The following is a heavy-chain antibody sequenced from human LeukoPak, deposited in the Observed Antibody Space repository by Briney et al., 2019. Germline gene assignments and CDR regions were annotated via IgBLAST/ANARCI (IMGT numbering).Heavy chain of an antibody. CDR1: GGSISSYY. V-gene: IGHV4-34*01. CDR2: INHSGST. D-gene: IGHD1-1*01. J-gene: IGHJ4*02. CDR3: ARGRTVGY. Sequence: SETLSLTCTVSGGSISSYYWSWIRQPPGKGLEWIGEINHSGSTNYNPSLKSRVTISVDTSKNQFSLKLSSVTAADTAVYYCARGRTVGYWGQGTLVTVSS.